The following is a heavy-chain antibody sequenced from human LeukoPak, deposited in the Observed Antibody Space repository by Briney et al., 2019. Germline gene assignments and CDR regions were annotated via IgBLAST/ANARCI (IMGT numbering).Heavy chain of an antibody. Sequence: GASVKVSCKASGYTFTSYDINWVRQATGQGLGWMGWMNPNSGNTGYAQKFQGRVTMTRNTSISTAYMELSSLRSEDTAVYYCASNKWELMQVGVAFDIWGQGTMVTVSS. CDR1: GYTFTSYD. CDR3: ASNKWELMQVGVAFDI. V-gene: IGHV1-8*01. J-gene: IGHJ3*02. D-gene: IGHD1-26*01. CDR2: MNPNSGNT.